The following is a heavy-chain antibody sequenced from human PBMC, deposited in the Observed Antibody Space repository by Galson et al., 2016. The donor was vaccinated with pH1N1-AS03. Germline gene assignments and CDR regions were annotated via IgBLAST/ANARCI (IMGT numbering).Heavy chain of an antibody. J-gene: IGHJ4*02. CDR1: GLIFSDAW. V-gene: IGHV3-7*01. Sequence: SLRLSCAVSGLIFSDAWMSWVRQGPGKGLEWVANIKGDGSEKVYVDSVKGRFTISRDNAKNSLYLQMDSLRAEDTAVYYCARTNWFDYWGQGTLVTVSS. D-gene: IGHD7-27*01. CDR3: ARTNWFDY. CDR2: IKGDGSEK.